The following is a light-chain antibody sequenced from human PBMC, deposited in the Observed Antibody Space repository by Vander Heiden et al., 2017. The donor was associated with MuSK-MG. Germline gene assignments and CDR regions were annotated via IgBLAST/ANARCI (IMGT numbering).Light chain of an antibody. J-gene: IGKJ4*01. CDR1: QSISNW. Sequence: DIQMTQSPSTLSASVGDRVTITCRASQSISNWLAWYQQKPGKAPKLLIYDASSFESGVPSRFSGSGFGTEFTLTISSRQQDDFASYYCQQNKSYSPLTFGGGTKVDIK. CDR2: DAS. CDR3: QQNKSYSPLT. V-gene: IGKV1-5*01.